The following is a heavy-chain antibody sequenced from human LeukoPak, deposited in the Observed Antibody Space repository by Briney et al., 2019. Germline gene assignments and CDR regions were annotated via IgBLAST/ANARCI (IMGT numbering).Heavy chain of an antibody. CDR3: ARGGYHAYYLDY. CDR2: ISSGSSTT. Sequence: GGSLRLSCAASGYIFSSFGVNWVRQAPGKGLEWVSYISSGSSTTHYADSVKGRFTISRDNAKNTLYLQMNSLRAEDTAVYYCARGGYHAYYLDYWGQGSLVTVSS. J-gene: IGHJ4*02. D-gene: IGHD5-18*01. V-gene: IGHV3-48*04. CDR1: GYIFSSFG.